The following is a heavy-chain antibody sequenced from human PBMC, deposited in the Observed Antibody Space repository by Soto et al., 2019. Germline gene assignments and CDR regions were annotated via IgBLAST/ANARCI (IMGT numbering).Heavy chain of an antibody. Sequence: QVQLQVSGPGLEKPSGTLSLTCAVSGGSISSSNCWSWVRQPPGKGLEWIGEIYHSGSTNFNPSLKSRVTISVDKSKNQFSLKLNSVTAADTAVYYCARVSGSYYYGMDVWGQGTTVTVSS. CDR2: IYHSGST. CDR1: GGSISSSNC. CDR3: ARVSGSYYYGMDV. V-gene: IGHV4-4*02. J-gene: IGHJ6*02.